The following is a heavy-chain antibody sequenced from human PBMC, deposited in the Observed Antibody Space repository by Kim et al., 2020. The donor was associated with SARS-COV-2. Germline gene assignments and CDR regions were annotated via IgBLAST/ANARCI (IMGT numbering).Heavy chain of an antibody. CDR2: K. V-gene: IGHV2-5*01. J-gene: IGHJ5*02. CDR3: AHRSEYNWFDP. Sequence: KRYSPSLKSRLTITKDTSKNQVVLTMTNMDPVDTATYYCAHRSEYNWFDPWGQGTLVTVSS.